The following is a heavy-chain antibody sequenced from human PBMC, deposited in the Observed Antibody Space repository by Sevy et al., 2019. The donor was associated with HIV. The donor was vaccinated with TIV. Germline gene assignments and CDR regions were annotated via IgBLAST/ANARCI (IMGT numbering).Heavy chain of an antibody. CDR3: AKSPRYDILTGSFDP. V-gene: IGHV3-9*01. Sequence: GGSLRLSCAASGFTFDDYAMPWVRQAPGKGLEWVSGISWISGSIGYADSVKGRFTISRENAKNSLYLQMNSLRAEDTALYYCAKSPRYDILTGSFDPWGQGTLVTVSS. D-gene: IGHD3-9*01. J-gene: IGHJ5*02. CDR1: GFTFDDYA. CDR2: ISWISGSI.